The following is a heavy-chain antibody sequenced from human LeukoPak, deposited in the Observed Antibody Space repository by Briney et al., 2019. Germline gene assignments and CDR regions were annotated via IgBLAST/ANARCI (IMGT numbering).Heavy chain of an antibody. V-gene: IGHV3-30*18. CDR3: AKSGGYCTNGICSHFDY. D-gene: IGHD2-8*01. CDR2: ISDDGTYT. J-gene: IGHJ4*02. CDR1: GFTFCTFG. Sequence: GGSLRLSCAASGFTFCTFGMHWVRQAPGKGLEWVAVISDDGTYTYYIDFVKGRFTISRDNSKNTLFLQMNGLRAEHTAVYYCAKSGGYCTNGICSHFDYWGQGTLVTVSS.